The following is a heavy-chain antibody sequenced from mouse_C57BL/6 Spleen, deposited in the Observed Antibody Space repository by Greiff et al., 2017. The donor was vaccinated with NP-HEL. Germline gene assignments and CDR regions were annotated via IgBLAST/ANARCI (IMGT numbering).Heavy chain of an antibody. CDR3: ARDPYNDGYYGGNAMDY. CDR2: INPNNGGT. Sequence: VQLQQSGPELVKPGASVKISCKASGYTFTDYYMNWVKQSHGKSLEWIGDINPNNGGTSYNQKFKGKATLTVDKSSSTAYMELRSLTSEDSAVYYCARDPYNDGYYGGNAMDYWGQGTSVTVSS. V-gene: IGHV1-26*01. D-gene: IGHD2-3*01. J-gene: IGHJ4*01. CDR1: GYTFTDYY.